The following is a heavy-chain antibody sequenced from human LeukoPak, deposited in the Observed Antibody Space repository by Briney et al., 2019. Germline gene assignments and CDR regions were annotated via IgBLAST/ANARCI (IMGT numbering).Heavy chain of an antibody. J-gene: IGHJ6*02. CDR2: ISGSGGST. CDR3: AKGIAARLYYYYGMDV. CDR1: GFTFSSYA. V-gene: IGHV3-23*01. D-gene: IGHD6-6*01. Sequence: GGSLRLSCAASGFTFSSYAMSWVRQAPGKGLEWVSAISGSGGSTYYADSVKGRFTISRDSSKNTLYLQMNSLRAEDTAVYYCAKGIAARLYYYYGMDVWGQGTTVTVSS.